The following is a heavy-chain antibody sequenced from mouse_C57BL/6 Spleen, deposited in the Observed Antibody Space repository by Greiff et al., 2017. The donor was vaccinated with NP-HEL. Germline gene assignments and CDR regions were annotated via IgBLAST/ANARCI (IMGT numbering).Heavy chain of an antibody. Sequence: EVQLQQSGAELVRPGASVKLSCTASGFTIKDYYMHWVKQRPEQGLEWIGRIDPEDGDTEYAPKFQGKATMTADTSSNTAYLQLSSLTSEDTAVYYCTTPYGSSYGNYAMDYWGQGTSVTVSS. CDR3: TTPYGSSYGNYAMDY. V-gene: IGHV14-1*01. CDR1: GFTIKDYY. CDR2: IDPEDGDT. D-gene: IGHD1-1*01. J-gene: IGHJ4*01.